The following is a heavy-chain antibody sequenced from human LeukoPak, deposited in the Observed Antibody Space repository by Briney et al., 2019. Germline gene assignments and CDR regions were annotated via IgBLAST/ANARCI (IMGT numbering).Heavy chain of an antibody. Sequence: GGSLRLSCAASGFTFSDYYMSWIRQAPGKGLEWVSSISSSSSYTFYADSVRGRFTISRDNAKNSLYLQMNSLRVEDTAVYYCARGTTGGYSPSHWGQGTLVTVSS. V-gene: IGHV3-11*06. D-gene: IGHD5-12*01. CDR3: ARGTTGGYSPSH. CDR1: GFTFSDYY. CDR2: ISSSSSYT. J-gene: IGHJ4*02.